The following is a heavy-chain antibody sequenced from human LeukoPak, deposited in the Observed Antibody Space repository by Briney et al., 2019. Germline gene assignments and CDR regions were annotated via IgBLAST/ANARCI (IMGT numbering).Heavy chain of an antibody. D-gene: IGHD2-2*01. Sequence: QAGGSLRLSCAASGFKFGNFAMHWLRQAPGKGLEWVAIISYNGDTKYYADSVKGRFTVSRDDSKNILFLQMNSLRTEDAAVYFCARDASLIPYSSTWLRRGGLFDHWGQGTLVTVSS. CDR1: GFKFGNFA. V-gene: IGHV3-30-3*01. J-gene: IGHJ4*02. CDR3: ARDASLIPYSSTWLRRGGLFDH. CDR2: ISYNGDTK.